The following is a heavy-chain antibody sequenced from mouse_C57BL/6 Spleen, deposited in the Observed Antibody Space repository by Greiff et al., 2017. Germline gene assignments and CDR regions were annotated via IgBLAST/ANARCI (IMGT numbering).Heavy chain of an antibody. CDR1: GFTFTDYY. D-gene: IGHD1-1*01. CDR3: ARYYDWYFDV. V-gene: IGHV7-3*01. J-gene: IGHJ1*03. CDR2: IRNKANGYTT. Sequence: EVKLMESGGGLVQPGGSLSLSCAASGFTFTDYYMSWVRQPPGKGLEWLGFIRNKANGYTTEYSAYVKGRFTISRDNSQSILYLQMNALRAEDSATYYCARYYDWYFDVWGTGTTVTVSS.